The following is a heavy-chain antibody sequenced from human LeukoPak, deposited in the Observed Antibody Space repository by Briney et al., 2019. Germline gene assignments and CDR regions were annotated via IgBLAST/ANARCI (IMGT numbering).Heavy chain of an antibody. CDR1: GFTFSNYG. CDR3: ARDERWIQFNY. Sequence: GGTLRLSCVASGFTFSNYGMKWVRQAPGKGLEWVSGIVASGVTTYYADSVTGRLTISRDNSKNTLYLHMNGLRVEDTAIYYCARDERWIQFNYWGQGTLVTVAS. J-gene: IGHJ4*02. D-gene: IGHD5-18*01. V-gene: IGHV3-23*01. CDR2: IVASGVTT.